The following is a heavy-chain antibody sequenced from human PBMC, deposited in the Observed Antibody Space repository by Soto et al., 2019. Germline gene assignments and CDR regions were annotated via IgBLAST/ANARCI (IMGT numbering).Heavy chain of an antibody. CDR3: AILYYYDSGDYYSNYQYYGMDV. J-gene: IGHJ6*02. CDR2: MHPYGGST. CDR1: GFTFTSFY. D-gene: IGHD3-22*01. V-gene: IGHV1-46*01. Sequence: VKVSCKASGFTFTSFYMHWVRQAPGQGPEWMGIMHPYGGSTGYAQKFQGRVTLTRDTSTRTDYMELSSLRSDDTAVYYCAILYYYDSGDYYSNYQYYGMDVWGQGTTVTVSS.